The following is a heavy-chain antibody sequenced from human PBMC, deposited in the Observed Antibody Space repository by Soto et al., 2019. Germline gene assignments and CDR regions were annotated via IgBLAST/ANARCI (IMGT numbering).Heavy chain of an antibody. CDR3: EKNKGHRGILFGY. CDR1: GGSISSGGYY. CDR2: IYYSGST. V-gene: IGHV4-31*08. D-gene: IGHD3-10*02. Sequence: SETLSLTCTVSGGSISSGGYYWSWIRRHPGKGLEWIGYIYYSGSTYYTPSLESRVTISVDTSKNQFSLKLSSVTAADTAVFYGEKNKGHRGILFGYGGKGPRDTVPS. J-gene: IGHJ4*02.